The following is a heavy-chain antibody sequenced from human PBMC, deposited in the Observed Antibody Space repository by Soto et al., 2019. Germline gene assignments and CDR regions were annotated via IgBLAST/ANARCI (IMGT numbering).Heavy chain of an antibody. CDR3: ARGPVVPAATDFDY. J-gene: IGHJ4*02. D-gene: IGHD2-2*01. CDR2: IYYSGST. V-gene: IGHV4-59*01. CDR1: GGSISSYY. Sequence: SETLSLTCTVSGGSISSYYWSWIRQPPGKGLEWIGYIYYSGSTNYNPSLKSRVTISVDTSKNQFSLKLSSVTAADTAVYYCARGPVVPAATDFDYWGQGTLVTVSS.